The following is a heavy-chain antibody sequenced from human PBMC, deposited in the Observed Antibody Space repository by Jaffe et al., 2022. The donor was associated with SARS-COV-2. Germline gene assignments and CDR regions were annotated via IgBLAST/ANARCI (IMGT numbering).Heavy chain of an antibody. CDR2: ISSSSSTI. V-gene: IGHV3-48*02. CDR1: GFTFSSYS. CDR3: ACLPGYSYGYSWFDP. J-gene: IGHJ5*02. Sequence: EVQLVESGGGLVQPGGSLRLSCAASGFTFSSYSMNWVRQAPGKGLEWVSYISSSSSTIYYADSVKGRFTISRDNAKNSLYLQMNSLRDEDTAVYYCACLPGYSYGYSWFDPWGQGTLVTVSS. D-gene: IGHD5-18*01.